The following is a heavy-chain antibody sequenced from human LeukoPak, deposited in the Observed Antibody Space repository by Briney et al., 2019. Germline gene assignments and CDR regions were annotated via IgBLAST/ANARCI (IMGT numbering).Heavy chain of an antibody. CDR1: GFTFSSYS. V-gene: IGHV3-48*01. CDR3: ARDEVTIFGVVLYFQH. D-gene: IGHD3-3*01. J-gene: IGHJ1*01. Sequence: GGSLRLSCAASGFTFSSYSMNWVRQAPGKGLEWVSYISSSSSTTYYADSVKGRFTISRDNAKNSLYLQMNSLRAEDTAVYYCARDEVTIFGVVLYFQHWGQGTLVTVSS. CDR2: ISSSSSTT.